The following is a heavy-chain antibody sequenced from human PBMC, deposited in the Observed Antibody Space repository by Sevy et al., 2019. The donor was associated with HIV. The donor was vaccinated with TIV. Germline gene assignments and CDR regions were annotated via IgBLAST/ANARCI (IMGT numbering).Heavy chain of an antibody. V-gene: IGHV1-24*01. D-gene: IGHD3-22*01. J-gene: IGHJ4*02. Sequence: ASVKVSCKVSGYTLTQLSMHWVRQVPGKGLEWMGSFDPEDDERIYEQKFQGRVTMTEDTSTDTAYMELGSLKSEDTAVYYCATTKDYYENSGDPFDYWGQGTLVTVSS. CDR3: ATTKDYYENSGDPFDY. CDR1: GYTLTQLS. CDR2: FDPEDDER.